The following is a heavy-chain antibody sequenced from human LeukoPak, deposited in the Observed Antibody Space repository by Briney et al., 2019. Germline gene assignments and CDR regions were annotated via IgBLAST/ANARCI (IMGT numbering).Heavy chain of an antibody. J-gene: IGHJ4*02. CDR2: ISGSGGST. D-gene: IGHD3-22*01. CDR3: AKDRGRYYDSSGYYWGYYFDS. V-gene: IGHV3-23*01. CDR1: GFTFSSYA. Sequence: GGSLRLSCAASGFTFSSYAVNWVRQAPGKGLEWVSAISGSGGSTFYADSVKGRFTISRDNSKNTLYLQMSSLRAEDTAVYYCAKDRGRYYDSSGYYWGYYFDSWGQGILVTVST.